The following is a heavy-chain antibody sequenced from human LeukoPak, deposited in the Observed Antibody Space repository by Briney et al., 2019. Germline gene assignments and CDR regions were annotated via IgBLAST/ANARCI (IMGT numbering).Heavy chain of an antibody. V-gene: IGHV3-13*01. Sequence: GGSLRLSCAASGFTFSSYDMHWVRQATGKGLEWVSAIGTAGDTYFPGSVKGRFTISRENAKNSLYPQMNSLRAGDTAVYYCARAVAGFFPYYYYGMDVWGQGTTVTVSS. CDR1: GFTFSSYD. CDR2: IGTAGDT. CDR3: ARAVAGFFPYYYYGMDV. J-gene: IGHJ6*02. D-gene: IGHD6-19*01.